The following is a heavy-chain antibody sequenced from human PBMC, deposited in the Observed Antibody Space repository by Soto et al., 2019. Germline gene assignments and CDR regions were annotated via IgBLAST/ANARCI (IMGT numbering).Heavy chain of an antibody. CDR2: ISAYNGNT. CDR1: GYTFTSYG. D-gene: IGHD3-16*01. CDR3: ATELGINTFSDPGVISYYYYYGMDV. J-gene: IGHJ6*02. V-gene: IGHV1-18*01. Sequence: QVQLVQSGAEVKKPGASVKVSCKASGYTFTSYGISWVRQAPGQGLEWMGWISAYNGNTNYAQKLQGRVTMTTDTTTSTASMELRSLRSGDTAVYYCATELGINTFSDPGVISYYYYYGMDVWGQGTTVTVSS.